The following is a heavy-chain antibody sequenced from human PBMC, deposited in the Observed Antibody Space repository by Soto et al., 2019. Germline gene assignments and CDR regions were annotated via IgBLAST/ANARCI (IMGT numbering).Heavy chain of an antibody. Sequence: QVQLVQSGAEVKKPGSSVKVSCKASGGTFSSYAISWVRQAPGQGLEWMGGIIPIFGTANYAQKFQGRVTITADKSTSTAYMELSSLRSEDTAVYYSARTDIVVVPAAIPYYGMDVWGQGTTVTVSS. CDR3: ARTDIVVVPAAIPYYGMDV. D-gene: IGHD2-2*01. CDR2: IIPIFGTA. J-gene: IGHJ6*02. V-gene: IGHV1-69*06. CDR1: GGTFSSYA.